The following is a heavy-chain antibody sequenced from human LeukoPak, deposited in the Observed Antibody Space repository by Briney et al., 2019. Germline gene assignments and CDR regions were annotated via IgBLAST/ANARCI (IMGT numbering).Heavy chain of an antibody. CDR2: IYTSGST. CDR3: ARELWFGDPNFDY. CDR1: GGSISSGSYY. Sequence: SETLSLTCTVSGGSISSGSYYWSWIRQPAGKGLEWIGRIYTSGSTNYNPSLKSRVTISVDTSKNQFSLKLSSVTAADTAVYYCARELWFGDPNFDYWGQGTLVTVSS. V-gene: IGHV4-61*02. J-gene: IGHJ4*02. D-gene: IGHD3-10*01.